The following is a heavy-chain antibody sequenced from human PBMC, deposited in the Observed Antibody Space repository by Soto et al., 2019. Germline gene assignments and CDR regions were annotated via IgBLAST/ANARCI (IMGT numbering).Heavy chain of an antibody. CDR2: IGGSGGNT. V-gene: IGHV3-23*01. Sequence: GGSLRLSCAASGFTFSSYAMSWVRQAPGKGLEWVSAIGGSGGNTYYADSVKGRFTISRDNSKNTLYLQMNSLRAEDTALYYCAKEGVTMVRGDPRGYSGMYVWGLGTTLTVSS. CDR1: GFTFSSYA. J-gene: IGHJ6*02. D-gene: IGHD3-10*01. CDR3: AKEGVTMVRGDPRGYSGMYV.